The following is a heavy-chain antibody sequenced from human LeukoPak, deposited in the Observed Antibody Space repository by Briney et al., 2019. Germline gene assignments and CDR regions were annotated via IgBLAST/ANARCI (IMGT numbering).Heavy chain of an antibody. J-gene: IGHJ3*02. CDR2: ISGSGGST. D-gene: IGHD3-3*01. CDR3: AKYDFWSGYLQRDAFDI. V-gene: IGHV3-23*01. Sequence: PGGSLRLSCAASGFTFSSYAMGWVRQAPGKGLEWVSAISGSGGSTYYADSVKGRFTISRDNSKNTLYQQMNGLRAEDTAVYYCAKYDFWSGYLQRDAFDIWGQGTMVTVSS. CDR1: GFTFSSYA.